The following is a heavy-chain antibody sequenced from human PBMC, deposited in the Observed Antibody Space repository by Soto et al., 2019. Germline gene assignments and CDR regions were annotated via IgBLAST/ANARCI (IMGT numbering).Heavy chain of an antibody. CDR1: GYSLTGYY. Sequence: QVQLVQSGAEVKKPGASVKVSCKPSGYSLTGYYMHWVRQAPGQGLEWMGWLNPITGGTNYTQKFQGRVTITRDTSIGTAYMELSGLRSDDTADYFCTRDLDYWGQGTLVTVSS. CDR2: LNPITGGT. J-gene: IGHJ4*02. CDR3: TRDLDY. V-gene: IGHV1-2*02.